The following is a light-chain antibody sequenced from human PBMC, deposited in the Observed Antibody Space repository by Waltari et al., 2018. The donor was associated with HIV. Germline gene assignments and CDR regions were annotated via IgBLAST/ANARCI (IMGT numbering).Light chain of an antibody. V-gene: IGLV1-40*03. CDR2: PTA. CDR1: GSNIGANYD. Sequence: QSVLTQPPSVSGAPGQRVTVSCTGHGSNIGANYDVQWYQVLPGSAPKLLIQPTAARPSGVPDRFSGSKSGASASLAITGLQAEDEGDYYCQSFDSGLSAWVFGGGTKLTVL. CDR3: QSFDSGLSAWV. J-gene: IGLJ3*02.